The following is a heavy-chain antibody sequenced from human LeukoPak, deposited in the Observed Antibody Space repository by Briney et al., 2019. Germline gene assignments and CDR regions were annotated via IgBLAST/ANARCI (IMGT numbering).Heavy chain of an antibody. J-gene: IGHJ3*02. Sequence: PSETLSLTCAVYGGSFSGYYWSWIRQPPGKGLEWIGEINHSGSTNYNPSLKSRVTISVDTSKNQFSLKLSSVTAADTAVYYCARAGYSSPFDIWGQGTMVTVSS. D-gene: IGHD6-13*01. CDR3: ARAGYSSPFDI. CDR1: GGSFSGYY. CDR2: INHSGST. V-gene: IGHV4-34*01.